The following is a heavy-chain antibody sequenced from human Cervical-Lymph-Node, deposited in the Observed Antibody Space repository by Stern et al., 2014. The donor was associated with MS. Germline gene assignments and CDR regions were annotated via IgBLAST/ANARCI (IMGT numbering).Heavy chain of an antibody. CDR3: ARPLNDDYSWFDP. CDR1: GYTFTGYY. D-gene: IGHD4-17*01. Sequence: VQLVESGAEVKKPGASVKVSCKASGYTFTGYYMHWVRQAPGQGLEWMGWINPNSGGTNYAQKFQGRVTMTRDTSISTAYMELSRLRSDDTALYYCARPLNDDYSWFDPWGQGTLVTVSS. V-gene: IGHV1-2*02. J-gene: IGHJ5*02. CDR2: INPNSGGT.